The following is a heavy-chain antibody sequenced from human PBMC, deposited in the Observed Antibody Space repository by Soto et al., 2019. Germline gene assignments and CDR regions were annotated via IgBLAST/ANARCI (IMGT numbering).Heavy chain of an antibody. Sequence: SETLSLTCTVSGGSITSDYFYWSWIRQHPGKGLEWIGYIYFSGSTYYNPSLKSRVTISVDRSKNQFSLKLSSVTAADTAVYYCARVPDRWGQGTLVTVSS. V-gene: IGHV4-39*07. D-gene: IGHD2-2*01. CDR1: GGSITSDYFY. J-gene: IGHJ5*02. CDR3: ARVPDR. CDR2: IYFSGST.